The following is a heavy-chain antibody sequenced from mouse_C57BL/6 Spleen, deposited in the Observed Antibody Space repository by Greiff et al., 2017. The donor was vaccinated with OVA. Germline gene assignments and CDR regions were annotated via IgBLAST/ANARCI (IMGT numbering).Heavy chain of an antibody. D-gene: IGHD3-1*01. CDR2: IYPGDGDT. CDR3: ARQPSGYAMDY. V-gene: IGHV1-80*01. CDR1: GYAFSSYW. J-gene: IGHJ4*01. Sequence: QVQLKESGAELVKPGASVKISCKASGYAFSSYWMNWVKQRPGKGLEWIGQIYPGDGDTNYNGKFKGKATLTADKSSSTAYMQLSSLTSADSAVYFCARQPSGYAMDYWGQGTSVTVSS.